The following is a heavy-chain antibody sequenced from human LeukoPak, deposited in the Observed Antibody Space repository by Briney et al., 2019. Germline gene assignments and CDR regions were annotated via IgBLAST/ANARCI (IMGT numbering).Heavy chain of an antibody. Sequence: GGTLTLSCAASGFTFSSYWMSWVRQAPGQGLEWVANIKEDGSEKYYVDSVKGLLTISRDTAKSSLYLQMNSLRAEDKAVYYCARLRAGDYFDYWGQGTRVTVSS. J-gene: IGHJ4*02. CDR2: IKEDGSEK. D-gene: IGHD6-19*01. CDR3: ARLRAGDYFDY. CDR1: GFTFSSYW. V-gene: IGHV3-7*04.